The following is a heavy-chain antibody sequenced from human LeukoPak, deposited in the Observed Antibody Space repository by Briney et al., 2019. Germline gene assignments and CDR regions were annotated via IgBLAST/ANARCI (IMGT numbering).Heavy chain of an antibody. J-gene: IGHJ4*02. Sequence: GRSLRLSCAASGFTFDDYAMHWVRQAPGKGLEWVSGISWNSGSIGYADSVKGRFTISRDNAKNSLYLQMNSLRAEDMALYYCAKDRGSSSWYYFDYWGQGTLVTVSS. V-gene: IGHV3-9*03. D-gene: IGHD6-13*01. CDR1: GFTFDDYA. CDR3: AKDRGSSSWYYFDY. CDR2: ISWNSGSI.